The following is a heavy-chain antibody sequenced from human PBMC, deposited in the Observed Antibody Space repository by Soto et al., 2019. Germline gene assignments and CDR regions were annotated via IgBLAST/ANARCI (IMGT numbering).Heavy chain of an antibody. Sequence: ASVKVSCKASGGTFSSYTISWVRQAPGQGLEWMGRIIPILGIANYAQKFQGRVTITADKSTSTAYMELSSLRSGDTAVYYGGREVCVGATSYKHSSYYYWAVGGKGTTVPVSS. J-gene: IGHJ6*03. CDR2: IIPILGIA. D-gene: IGHD1-26*01. CDR3: GREVCVGATSYKHSSYYYWAV. V-gene: IGHV1-69*04. CDR1: GGTFSSYT.